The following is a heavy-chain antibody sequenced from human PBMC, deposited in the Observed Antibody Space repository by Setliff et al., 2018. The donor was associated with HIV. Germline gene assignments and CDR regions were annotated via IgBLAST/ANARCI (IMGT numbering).Heavy chain of an antibody. CDR3: ARSPQGGYFDY. J-gene: IGHJ4*03. CDR2: ISTYNGNT. CDR1: GYTFTSYG. V-gene: IGHV1-18*01. Sequence: GASVKVSCKASGYTFTSYGISWVRQAPGQGLEWVGWISTYNGNTNYAQKLQGRVNMTTDTSTSTAYMELRGLRSDDTAVYYCARSPQGGYFDYWGQGTLVTVSS.